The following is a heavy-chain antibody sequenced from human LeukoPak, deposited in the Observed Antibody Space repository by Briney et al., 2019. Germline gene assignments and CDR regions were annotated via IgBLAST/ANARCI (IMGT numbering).Heavy chain of an antibody. V-gene: IGHV1-69*05. D-gene: IGHD5-24*01. CDR2: IIPIFGTA. CDR1: GGTFSSYA. J-gene: IGHJ4*02. Sequence: ASVKVSCKASGGTFSSYAISWVRQATGQGLEWMGRIIPIFGTANYAQKFQGRVTITTDESTSTAYMELSSLRSEDTAVYYCARGTYPLRWLQLNYWGQGTLVTVSS. CDR3: ARGTYPLRWLQLNY.